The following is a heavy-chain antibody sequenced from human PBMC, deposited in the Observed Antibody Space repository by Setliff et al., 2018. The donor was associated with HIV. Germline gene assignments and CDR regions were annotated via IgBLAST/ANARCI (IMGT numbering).Heavy chain of an antibody. CDR1: GYTFTDYG. J-gene: IGHJ3*02. D-gene: IGHD3-10*01. V-gene: IGHV1-18*01. CDR2: ISAYNGNT. CDR3: AKDGSATLRETFYI. Sequence: ASVKVSCKASGYTFTDYGISWARQAPGQGLEWMGWISAYNGNTKYAQKFQGRVTKTTHTSTNTPYMELRSLRSDDTAVYYCAKDGSATLRETFYIWGQGTQVTVSS.